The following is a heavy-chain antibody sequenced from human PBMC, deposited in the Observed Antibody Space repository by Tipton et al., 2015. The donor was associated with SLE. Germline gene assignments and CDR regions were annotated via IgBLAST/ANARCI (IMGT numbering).Heavy chain of an antibody. V-gene: IGHV4-59*02. CDR3: ASGYEQHLIS. D-gene: IGHD6-13*01. CDR2: IQGRENT. CDR1: GVSVTNYY. Sequence: TLSLTCTVSGVSVTNYYWSWIRQPPGKRLEWIGFIQGRENTNYNPSLESRVTISVDTSKNQFSLKLTSVTAADTAVYYCASGYEQHLISWGQGTLVTVSS. J-gene: IGHJ5*02.